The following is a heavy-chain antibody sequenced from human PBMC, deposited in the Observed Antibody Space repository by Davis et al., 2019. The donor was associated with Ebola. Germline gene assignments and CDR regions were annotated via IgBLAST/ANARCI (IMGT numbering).Heavy chain of an antibody. Sequence: HTGGSLRLSCAASGFTFSSYWMSWVRQAPGKGLVWVSRINSDGSSTSYADSVKGRFTISRDNAKNTLYLQMNSLRAEDTAVYYCARDLIKSSSGSESPFDPWGQGTLVTVSS. CDR1: GFTFSSYW. D-gene: IGHD3-22*01. J-gene: IGHJ5*02. CDR2: INSDGSST. V-gene: IGHV3-74*01. CDR3: ARDLIKSSSGSESPFDP.